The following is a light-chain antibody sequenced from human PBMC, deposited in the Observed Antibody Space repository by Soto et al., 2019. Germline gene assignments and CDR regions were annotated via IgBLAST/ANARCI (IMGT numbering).Light chain of an antibody. CDR3: QQYGSSPRT. J-gene: IGKJ1*01. V-gene: IGKV3-20*01. Sequence: EILLPQSPATLSLSPGERAPLSCRASQSVSSSHLAWYQQKPGQAPRLLISGASSRATGIPDRFTGSGSGTDFTLTISRLEPEDFAVYYCQQYGSSPRTFGQGTKVAIK. CDR1: QSVSSSH. CDR2: GAS.